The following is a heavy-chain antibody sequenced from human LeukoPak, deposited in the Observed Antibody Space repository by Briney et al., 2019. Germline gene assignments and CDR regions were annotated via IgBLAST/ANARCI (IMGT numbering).Heavy chain of an antibody. Sequence: GGSLRLSCAASGFTFSSYDMHWVRQAPGKGLEWVAIISYGGSNKYYADSVKGRFTISRDNSKNTLYLQMNSLRAEDTAVYYCAKSSGRYYYYYGMDVWGQGTTVTVSS. CDR3: AKSSGRYYYYYGMDV. D-gene: IGHD1-26*01. CDR1: GFTFSSYD. CDR2: ISYGGSNK. V-gene: IGHV3-30*18. J-gene: IGHJ6*02.